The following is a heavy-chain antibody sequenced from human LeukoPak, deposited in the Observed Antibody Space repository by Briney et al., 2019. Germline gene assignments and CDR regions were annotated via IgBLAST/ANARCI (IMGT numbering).Heavy chain of an antibody. D-gene: IGHD5-18*01. Sequence: GRSLRPSCAASGFTFSSYGMHWVRQAPGKGLEWVAVIWYDGSNKYYADSVKGRFTISRDNSKNTLYLQMNSLRAEDTAVYYCARDRGYSYGNFDYWGQGTLVTVSS. CDR3: ARDRGYSYGNFDY. CDR2: IWYDGSNK. J-gene: IGHJ4*02. V-gene: IGHV3-33*01. CDR1: GFTFSSYG.